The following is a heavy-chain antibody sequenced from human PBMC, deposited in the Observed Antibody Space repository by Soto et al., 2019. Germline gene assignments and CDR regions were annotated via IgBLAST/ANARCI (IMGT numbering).Heavy chain of an antibody. V-gene: IGHV4-31*03. CDR1: GGSISSGGYY. CDR2: IYYSGST. J-gene: IGHJ4*02. D-gene: IGHD2-2*02. CDR3: ARDGKYCSSTSCYSRPDY. Sequence: PSETLSLTCTVSGGSISSGGYYWSWIRQHPGKGLEWIGYIYYSGSTYYNPSLKSRVTISVGTSKNQFSLKLSSVTAADTAVYYCARDGKYCSSTSCYSRPDYWGQGTLVTVSS.